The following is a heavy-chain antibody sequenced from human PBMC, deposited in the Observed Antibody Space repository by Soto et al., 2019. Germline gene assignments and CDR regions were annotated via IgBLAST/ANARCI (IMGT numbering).Heavy chain of an antibody. V-gene: IGHV3-11*01. CDR2: MSSRADNI. CDR1: EITFSACY. Sequence: QVPLVESGGGLVKPGGSLRLSCGASEITFSACYMNWIRQAPGKGLEWVSYMSSRADNITYAGSVRGRFTVSMDNAKNSLYLQMNSLRAEDTAIYYCARVRFGQWGYAMDVWGQGTTVTVSS. CDR3: ARVRFGQWGYAMDV. D-gene: IGHD3-10*01. J-gene: IGHJ6*02.